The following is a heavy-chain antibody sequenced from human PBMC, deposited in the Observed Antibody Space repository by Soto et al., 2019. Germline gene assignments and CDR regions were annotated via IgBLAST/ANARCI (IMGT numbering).Heavy chain of an antibody. D-gene: IGHD6-19*01. Sequence: PGGSLRLSCAASGFTFSNAWINWVRQAPGKGLEWVGRIKSKIDGETTDYAAPVKGRFTILRDDSKNTLYLQMNSLRAEDTAVYYCAKTGNKWQWPSRGFYDYWGQGTRVTVSS. CDR2: IKSKIDGETT. J-gene: IGHJ4*02. V-gene: IGHV3-15*07. CDR3: AKTGNKWQWPSRGFYDY. CDR1: GFTFSNAW.